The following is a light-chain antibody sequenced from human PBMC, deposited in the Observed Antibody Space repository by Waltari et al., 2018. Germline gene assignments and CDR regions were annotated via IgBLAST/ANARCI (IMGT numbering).Light chain of an antibody. CDR2: WAY. Sequence: DIVMTQSPASLAVSLVERATISCTSSQSVLYSSNNKNYLAWYQQKPGQPPKLRIYWAYTRESGVPDRFSGSGSGTDFTLTISSLQAEDVAVYYCLQDYTYPFTFGGGTKVEIK. J-gene: IGKJ4*01. V-gene: IGKV4-1*01. CDR1: QSVLYSSNNKNY. CDR3: LQDYTYPFT.